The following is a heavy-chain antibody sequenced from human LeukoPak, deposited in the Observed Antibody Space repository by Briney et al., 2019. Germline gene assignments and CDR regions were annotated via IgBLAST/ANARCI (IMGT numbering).Heavy chain of an antibody. CDR3: ARGRFCDSGNCYLDY. CDR2: IKPDGRDK. CDR1: GYTFSHYW. D-gene: IGHD4-23*01. Sequence: GGSLRLSCAASGYTFSHYWMSWVRQAPGKGLERVANIKPDGRDKYHVDSVKGRFTISRDNAKASLYLLMNSLRAEDTAVYYCARGRFCDSGNCYLDYWGQGTLVTVSS. J-gene: IGHJ4*02. V-gene: IGHV3-7*01.